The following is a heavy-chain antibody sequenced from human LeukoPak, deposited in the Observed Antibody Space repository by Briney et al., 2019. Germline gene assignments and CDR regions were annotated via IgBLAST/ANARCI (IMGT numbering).Heavy chain of an antibody. Sequence: SDTLSLTCAVYGGSFSGYYWSWIRQPPGKGLEWIGEINHSGSTNYNPSLKSRVTISVDTSKNQFSLKLSSVTAADTAVYYCARARLRYFDWLEWFDPWGQGTLVTVSS. J-gene: IGHJ5*02. CDR1: GGSFSGYY. V-gene: IGHV4-34*01. D-gene: IGHD3-9*01. CDR2: INHSGST. CDR3: ARARLRYFDWLEWFDP.